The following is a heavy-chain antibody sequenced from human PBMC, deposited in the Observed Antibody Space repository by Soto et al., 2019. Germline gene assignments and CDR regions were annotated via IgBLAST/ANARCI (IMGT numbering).Heavy chain of an antibody. V-gene: IGHV3-23*01. CDR1: GFTFSSYA. CDR3: AKDGEYYYDSSGYFDY. D-gene: IGHD3-22*01. J-gene: IGHJ4*02. Sequence: GGSLRLSCAASGFTFSSYAMSWVRQAPGKGLEWVSAISGSGGSTYYAASVKGRCTISRDNSKNTLYQQMNSLRAEDTAVYYCAKDGEYYYDSSGYFDYWGQGTLVTVSS. CDR2: ISGSGGST.